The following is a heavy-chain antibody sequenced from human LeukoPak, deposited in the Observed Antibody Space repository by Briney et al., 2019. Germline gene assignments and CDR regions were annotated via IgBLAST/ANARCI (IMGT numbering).Heavy chain of an antibody. CDR1: GFDFSNYW. CDR2: IKQDGSEK. V-gene: IGHV3-7*03. J-gene: IGHJ4*02. Sequence: PGGSLRLSCAASGFDFSNYWMYWVRQAPGKGLEWVANIKQDGSEKYYVDSVRGRFTISRDNAKNSLSLQTNSLRAEDTAVYYCAKGRCGNTCFLDCWGQGNLVTVSS. CDR3: AKGRCGNTCFLDC. D-gene: IGHD2-21*01.